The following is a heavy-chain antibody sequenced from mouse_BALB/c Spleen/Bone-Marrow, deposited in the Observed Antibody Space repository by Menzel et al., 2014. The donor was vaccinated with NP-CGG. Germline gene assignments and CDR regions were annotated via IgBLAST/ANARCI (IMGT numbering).Heavy chain of an antibody. J-gene: IGHJ4*01. CDR2: ISSGGSYT. CDR3: TRDLYDGYSYYAMDY. Sequence: EVQLVESGGGLVKPGGSLKLSCAASGFTFSSYTMSWVRQTPEKRLEWVATISSGGSYTYYPDSVKGRFTISRDNAKNTLYLQMSSLKSEDTAMYYCTRDLYDGYSYYAMDYWGQGTSVTVSS. CDR1: GFTFSSYT. D-gene: IGHD2-3*01. V-gene: IGHV5-6-4*01.